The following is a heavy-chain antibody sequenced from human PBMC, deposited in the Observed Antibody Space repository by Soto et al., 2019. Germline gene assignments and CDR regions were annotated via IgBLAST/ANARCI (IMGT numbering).Heavy chain of an antibody. CDR2: IYPGDSDT. Sequence: GASLKISWKCSGYSFTSYWIGWVRQMSGKGLEWMGIIYPGDSDTSYSPSFQGQVTISADKAISTAYLQWSSLKASDTAMYYCARTDRWSYGVDYYYYGMDVWGQGTTVTVSS. V-gene: IGHV5-51*01. CDR3: ARTDRWSYGVDYYYYGMDV. CDR1: GYSFTSYW. D-gene: IGHD1-26*01. J-gene: IGHJ6*02.